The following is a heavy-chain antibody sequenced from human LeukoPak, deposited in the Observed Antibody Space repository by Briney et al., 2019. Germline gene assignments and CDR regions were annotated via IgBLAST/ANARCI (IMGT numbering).Heavy chain of an antibody. V-gene: IGHV4-34*01. CDR3: ARKNSYYYDSSGYLDY. D-gene: IGHD3-22*01. Sequence: SETLSLTCAVYGGSFSGYYWSWIRQPPGKGLEWIGEINHSGSTNYNPSLKSRVTISVDTSKNQFSLKLSSVTAADTAVYYCARKNSYYYDSSGYLDYWGQGTLVTVSS. CDR1: GGSFSGYY. J-gene: IGHJ4*02. CDR2: INHSGST.